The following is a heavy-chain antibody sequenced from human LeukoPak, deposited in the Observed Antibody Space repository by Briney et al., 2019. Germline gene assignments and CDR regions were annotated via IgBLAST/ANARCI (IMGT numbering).Heavy chain of an antibody. J-gene: IGHJ5*01. D-gene: IGHD3-3*01. V-gene: IGHV2-5*02. CDR2: MYWDDDK. CDR3: ANSKFFDWSDS. Sequence: GPTLVKPTQTLTLTCTFSGFSLSTSGVGVGWIRQPPGKALEWLALMYWDDDKHYSPSLKSRLTITKDISKHQVVLTMTNMDTVDTGTYSCANSKFFDWSDSWGQGTLVTVSS. CDR1: GFSLSTSGVG.